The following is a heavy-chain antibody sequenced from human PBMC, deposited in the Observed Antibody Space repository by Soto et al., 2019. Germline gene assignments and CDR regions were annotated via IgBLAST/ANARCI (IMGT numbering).Heavy chain of an antibody. CDR3: ARVGSSGWSPDY. CDR2: IFFSGST. CDR1: GGSISGHY. J-gene: IGHJ4*02. V-gene: IGHV4-59*11. D-gene: IGHD6-19*01. Sequence: SETLSLTCTVSGGSISGHYWTWIRQSPGKGLEWIGYIFFSGSTNYNPSLKSRVTISVDTSKNQFSLKLSSVTAADTAVYYCARVGSSGWSPDYWGQGTLVTVSS.